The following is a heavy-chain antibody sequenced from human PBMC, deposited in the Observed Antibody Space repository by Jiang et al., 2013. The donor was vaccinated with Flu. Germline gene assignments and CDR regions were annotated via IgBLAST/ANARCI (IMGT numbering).Heavy chain of an antibody. CDR3: ARQYYYDSSGYYPRPNFDY. CDR2: INPSGGST. CDR1: GYTFTSYY. J-gene: IGHJ4*02. V-gene: IGHV1-46*01. D-gene: IGHD3-22*01. Sequence: SGAEVKKPGASVKVSCKASGYTFTSYYMHWVRQAPGQGLEWMGIINPSGGSTSYAQKFQGRVTMTRDTSTSTVYMELSSLRSEDTAVYYCARQYYYDSSGYYPRPNFDYWGQGTLVHRL.